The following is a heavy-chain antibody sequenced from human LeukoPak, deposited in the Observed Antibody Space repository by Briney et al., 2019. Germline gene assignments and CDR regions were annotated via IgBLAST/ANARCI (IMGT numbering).Heavy chain of an antibody. D-gene: IGHD2-15*01. CDR1: VGTFNSYS. Sequence: EASVNVSRKASVGTFNSYSISWVRQAPGQGVEWMGGIIPVFGTTIYAQKFTGRVTITPDESTSTVYMEVSSLRSVDTAVQYCARVTLDNTPPHLPYMDVSGEGTTVTVSS. CDR2: IIPVFGTT. CDR3: ARVTLDNTPPHLPYMDV. J-gene: IGHJ6*03. V-gene: IGHV1-69*13.